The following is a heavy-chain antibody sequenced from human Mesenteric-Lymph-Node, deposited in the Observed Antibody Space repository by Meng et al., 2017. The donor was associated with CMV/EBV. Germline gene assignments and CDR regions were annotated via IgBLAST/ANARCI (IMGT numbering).Heavy chain of an antibody. CDR3: ARAGRWFGEQYSDS. D-gene: IGHD3-10*01. Sequence: GESLKISCAASGFTLSSYYMSWVRQAPGKGLEWVANTSPDGNEGYDVGSVKGRFTISRDNTRNSLYLQMNSLGVEDTAVYYCARAGRWFGEQYSDSWGQGTPVTVSS. J-gene: IGHJ4*02. CDR1: GFTLSSYY. V-gene: IGHV3-7*01. CDR2: TSPDGNEG.